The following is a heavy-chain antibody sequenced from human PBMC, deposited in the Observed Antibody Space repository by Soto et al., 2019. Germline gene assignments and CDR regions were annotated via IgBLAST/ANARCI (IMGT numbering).Heavy chain of an antibody. CDR1: GFTFSSYA. CDR2: ISGSGVST. J-gene: IGHJ4*02. D-gene: IGHD3-22*01. Sequence: SGGSLRLSCAASGFTFSSYAMSWVRQAPGKGLEWVSAISGSGVSTYYADSVKGRFTISRDNSKNTLYLQMNSLRAEDTAVYYCAKSLGMYYYDSSGYYHYDYWGQGTLVTVSS. V-gene: IGHV3-23*01. CDR3: AKSLGMYYYDSSGYYHYDY.